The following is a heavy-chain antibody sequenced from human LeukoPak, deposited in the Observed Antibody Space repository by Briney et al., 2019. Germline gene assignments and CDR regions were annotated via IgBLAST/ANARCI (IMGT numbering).Heavy chain of an antibody. CDR3: ASLHYGPTPDWFDP. Sequence: ASVKVSCKASGYTFTVYYMHWVRQAPGQGREWMGWINPNSGGTNYAQKFQGRVTMTRDTSISTAYMELSRLRSDDTAVYYCASLHYGPTPDWFDPWGQGTLVTVSS. CDR2: INPNSGGT. D-gene: IGHD4-17*01. V-gene: IGHV1-2*02. CDR1: GYTFTVYY. J-gene: IGHJ5*02.